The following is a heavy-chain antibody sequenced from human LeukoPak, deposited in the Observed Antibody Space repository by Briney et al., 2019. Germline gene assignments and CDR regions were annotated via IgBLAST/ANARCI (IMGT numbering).Heavy chain of an antibody. Sequence: PGGSLRLSCAASGFTFSSYEMNWVRQAPGKGLEWVSYISSSGTTIYYADSVKGRFTISRDNAKNSLYLQMNSLIAEDTAVYYCARVEQQQFNYWGQGTLVTVSS. V-gene: IGHV3-48*03. J-gene: IGHJ4*02. CDR2: ISSSGTTI. CDR3: ARVEQQQFNY. D-gene: IGHD6-13*01. CDR1: GFTFSSYE.